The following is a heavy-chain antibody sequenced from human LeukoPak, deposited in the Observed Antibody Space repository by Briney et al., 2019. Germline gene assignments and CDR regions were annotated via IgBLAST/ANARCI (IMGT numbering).Heavy chain of an antibody. V-gene: IGHV1-18*01. D-gene: IGHD6-19*01. CDR3: ARDSWVEQWLVRSGYYFDY. Sequence: ASVKVSCKASGYTFTSYGISWVRQAPGQGLEWMGWISAYNGNTNYAQKLQGRVTMTTVTSTSTAYMELRSLRSDDTAVYYCARDSWVEQWLVRSGYYFDYWGQGTLVTVSS. CDR1: GYTFTSYG. CDR2: ISAYNGNT. J-gene: IGHJ4*02.